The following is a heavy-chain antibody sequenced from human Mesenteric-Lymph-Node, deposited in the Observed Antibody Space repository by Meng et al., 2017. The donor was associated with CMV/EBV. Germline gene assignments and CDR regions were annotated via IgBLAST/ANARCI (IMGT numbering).Heavy chain of an antibody. Sequence: GESLKISCTASGFTFSSLAMHWVRQAPGKGLEWVSSISSGGTYIQYADSVKGRFTISRDNAKNALYLQMNSLGVEDTAVYYCARDGREGYNKFYYFDHWGQGTLVTVSS. D-gene: IGHD5-24*01. J-gene: IGHJ4*02. V-gene: IGHV3-21*01. CDR3: ARDGREGYNKFYYFDH. CDR2: ISSGGTYI. CDR1: GFTFSSLA.